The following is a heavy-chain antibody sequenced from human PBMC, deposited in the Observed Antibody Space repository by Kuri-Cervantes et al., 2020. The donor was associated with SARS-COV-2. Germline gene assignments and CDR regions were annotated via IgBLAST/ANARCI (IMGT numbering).Heavy chain of an antibody. J-gene: IGHJ4*02. CDR2: ISHDGKNK. Sequence: GGSLRLSCAASGFNFSRTDMHWVRQAPGKGLEWVAVISHDGKNKKCIASGKGRFTISRDNSNNTLYLQMNSLRADDTAVYYCAKYIGSGTNTPDYWGQGTLVTVSS. V-gene: IGHV3-30*18. CDR3: AKYIGSGTNTPDY. CDR1: GFNFSRTD. D-gene: IGHD3-10*01.